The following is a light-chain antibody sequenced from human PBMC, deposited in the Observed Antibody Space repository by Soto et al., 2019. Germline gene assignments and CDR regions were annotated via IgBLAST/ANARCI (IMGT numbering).Light chain of an antibody. CDR1: ESVSIY. CDR2: DAS. V-gene: IGKV3-11*01. Sequence: EIVLTQSPATLSLSPGNRATLSCSSSESVSIYLAWYQQKPGQAPRLLIYDASNRATGIPARFSGSGSGTDFPLTITSLEPEDFAVYYCQQRSNWPYTFGGGTKVEIK. J-gene: IGKJ4*01. CDR3: QQRSNWPYT.